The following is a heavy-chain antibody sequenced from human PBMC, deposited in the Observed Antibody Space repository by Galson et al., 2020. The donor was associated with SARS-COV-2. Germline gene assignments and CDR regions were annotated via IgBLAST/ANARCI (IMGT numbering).Heavy chain of an antibody. J-gene: IGHJ3*02. D-gene: IGHD7-27*01. CDR2: INHSGST. CDR1: GGSFSGSY. CDR3: ARGPSTGGHAFDI. V-gene: IGHV4-34*01. Sequence: SETLSPTCAVYGGSFSGSYWSWIRQPPGKGLEWIGEINHSGSTNYNTSLKSRVTISVDTSKNQFSLKLSSVTAADTDVYYCARGPSTGGHAFDIWGQGTMVTVSS.